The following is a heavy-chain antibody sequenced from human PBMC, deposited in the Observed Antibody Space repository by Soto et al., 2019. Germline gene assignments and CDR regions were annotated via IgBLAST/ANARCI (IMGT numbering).Heavy chain of an antibody. CDR3: ARGFVVVPAAMRGRAPRPHYYYMDV. CDR1: GGSFSGYY. D-gene: IGHD2-2*01. V-gene: IGHV4-34*01. CDR2: INHSGST. Sequence: QVQLQQWGAGLLKPSETLSLTCAVYGGSFSGYYWSWIRQPPGKGLEWIGEINHSGSTNYNPSLKSRVTISVDTSKNQFSLKLSSVTAADTAVYYCARGFVVVPAAMRGRAPRPHYYYMDVWGKGTTVTVSS. J-gene: IGHJ6*03.